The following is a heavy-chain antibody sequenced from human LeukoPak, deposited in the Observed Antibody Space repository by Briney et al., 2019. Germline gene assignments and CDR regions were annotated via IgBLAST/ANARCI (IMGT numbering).Heavy chain of an antibody. D-gene: IGHD6-13*01. CDR3: AKSFGPVIAAAGSGAD. J-gene: IGHJ4*02. CDR2: ISGSGTST. Sequence: PGGTLRLSCAASGFTFSNYAMSWVRQAPGKGLEWVSIISGSGTSTDYADSVKGRFTISRDNSKNTLYLQRNSLRAEDTAVYYCAKSFGPVIAAAGSGADWGQGTLVTVSS. V-gene: IGHV3-23*01. CDR1: GFTFSNYA.